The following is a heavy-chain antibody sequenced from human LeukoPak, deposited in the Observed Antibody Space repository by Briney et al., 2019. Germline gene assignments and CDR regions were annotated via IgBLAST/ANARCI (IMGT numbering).Heavy chain of an antibody. CDR1: GGSFSGYY. CDR2: INHSGST. J-gene: IGHJ4*02. V-gene: IGHV4-34*01. CDR3: ARGYTAPRRGPFDY. D-gene: IGHD1-1*01. Sequence: SETLSLTCAVYGGSFSGYYWSWIRQPPGKGLEWIGEINHSGSTNYNPSLKSRVTISVDTSKNQFSLKLSSVTAADTAVYYCARGYTAPRRGPFDYWGQGALVTVSS.